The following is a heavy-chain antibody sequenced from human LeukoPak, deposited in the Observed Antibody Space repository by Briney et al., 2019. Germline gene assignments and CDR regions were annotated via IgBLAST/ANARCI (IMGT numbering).Heavy chain of an antibody. CDR1: GFTFSSCE. CDR2: ISSSGSPI. CDR3: ARDNYSGSRYFDH. J-gene: IGHJ4*02. V-gene: IGHV3-48*03. Sequence: GGSLRLSCAASGFTFSSCEMNWVRQAPGKGLEWVSYISSSGSPIYYADSVKGRFTVSRDNAKNSLYLQMNSLRAEDTAIYYCARDNYSGSRYFDHWGQGTLVTVSS. D-gene: IGHD1-26*01.